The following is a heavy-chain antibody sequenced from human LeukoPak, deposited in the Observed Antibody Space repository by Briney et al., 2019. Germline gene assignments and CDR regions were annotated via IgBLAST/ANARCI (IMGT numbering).Heavy chain of an antibody. D-gene: IGHD2-2*01. CDR1: GFTFSSYA. Sequence: GGSLRLSCAASGFTFSSYAMSWVRQAPGKGLEWVSSISSSSGFKYYADSVKGRFTISRDNAKNSLYLQMNSLRAEDTAVYYCASAIGGVVPAAYDYWGQGTLVTVSS. CDR2: ISSSSGFK. J-gene: IGHJ4*02. V-gene: IGHV3-21*01. CDR3: ASAIGGVVPAAYDY.